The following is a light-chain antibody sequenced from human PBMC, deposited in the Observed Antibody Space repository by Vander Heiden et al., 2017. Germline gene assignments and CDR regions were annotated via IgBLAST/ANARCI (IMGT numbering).Light chain of an antibody. CDR3: QQLNSYPRGFT. CDR2: AAS. V-gene: IGKV1-9*01. CDR1: QGISSY. Sequence: DIQLTQSPSFLSVSVGDRVTITCRASQGISSYLAWYQQKPGKAPKLLIYAASTLQSGVPSRFSGSGSGTEFTLTISSLQPEDFATYYCQQLNSYPRGFTFGPGTKVDIK. J-gene: IGKJ3*01.